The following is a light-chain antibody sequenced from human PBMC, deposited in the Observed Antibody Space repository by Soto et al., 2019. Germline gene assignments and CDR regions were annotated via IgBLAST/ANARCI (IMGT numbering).Light chain of an antibody. J-gene: IGKJ2*01. Sequence: EIVLTQSPGTLSLSPGERATLSCRASQRVSSSYLAWYQQKPGQAPRLLIYGASSRATGIPDRFSGSGSGTDFTRTISRLEAEDFAVYYCQQYGSSPNTFGQGTKLEIK. CDR2: GAS. V-gene: IGKV3-20*01. CDR3: QQYGSSPNT. CDR1: QRVSSSY.